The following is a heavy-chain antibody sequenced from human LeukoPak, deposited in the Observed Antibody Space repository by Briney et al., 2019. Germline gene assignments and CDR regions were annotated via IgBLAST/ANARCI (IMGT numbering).Heavy chain of an antibody. CDR2: IYPGDSDT. CDR1: GYSFISYW. J-gene: IGHJ6*02. CDR3: ARHKNSGYLVHYYYGMDV. D-gene: IGHD5-12*01. Sequence: GESLKISCKGSGYSFISYWTAWVRQMPGKGLEWMGIIYPGDSDTRYSPSFQDQVTISADKSISTAYLQWSSLKASDTAMYYCARHKNSGYLVHYYYGMDVWGQGTTVTVSS. V-gene: IGHV5-51*01.